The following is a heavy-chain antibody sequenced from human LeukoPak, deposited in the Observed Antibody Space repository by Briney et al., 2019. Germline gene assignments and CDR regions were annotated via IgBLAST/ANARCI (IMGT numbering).Heavy chain of an antibody. V-gene: IGHV3-23*01. J-gene: IGHJ4*02. Sequence: PGGSLRLSCAASGFTFSIYTMSWVRQAPGKGLEWVSAISDSGFGTYYADSVKGRFTISRDNSENTLYLQMNSLRAEDTAVYYCAKNKLRGWYGSYYFDYWGQGTLVTVSS. CDR3: AKNKLRGWYGSYYFDY. D-gene: IGHD6-19*01. CDR2: ISDSGFGT. CDR1: GFTFSIYT.